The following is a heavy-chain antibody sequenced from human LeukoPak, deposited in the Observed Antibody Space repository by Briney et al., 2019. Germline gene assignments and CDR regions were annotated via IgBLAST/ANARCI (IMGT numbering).Heavy chain of an antibody. CDR1: GLIFRNYA. Sequence: GGSLRLSCTASGLIFRNYAMTWVRQAPRKGLEWVSTISGDGTETFYADSVKGRFTISRDNSENTHYLQMSSLRAEDTGIYYCAKGGHYSFFDYWGQGTLVTVSS. J-gene: IGHJ4*02. D-gene: IGHD4-11*01. V-gene: IGHV3-23*01. CDR3: AKGGHYSFFDY. CDR2: ISGDGTET.